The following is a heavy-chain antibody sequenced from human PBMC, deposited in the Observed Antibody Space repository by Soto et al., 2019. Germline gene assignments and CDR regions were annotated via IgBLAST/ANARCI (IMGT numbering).Heavy chain of an antibody. CDR3: ARGGRFAVADTDY. Sequence: QVQLVQSGVEVKKPGASVRVSCKASGYTFTNYGITWVRQDPGQGLEWLGWISGYNGKTNYAQKFQGRVTMTTDTSTCTAYMDLTSLRYDDTSVYYCARGGRFAVADTDYWGQGTLLTVSS. CDR1: GYTFTNYG. V-gene: IGHV1-18*01. J-gene: IGHJ4*02. CDR2: ISGYNGKT. D-gene: IGHD2-21*01.